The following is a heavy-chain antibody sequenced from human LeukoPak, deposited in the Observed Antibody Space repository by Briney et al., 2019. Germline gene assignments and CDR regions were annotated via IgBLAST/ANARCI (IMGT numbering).Heavy chain of an antibody. Sequence: GGSLRLSCEVSGFTVSAAYMNWVRQAPGKGLEWVSRLYPSDTSHYANSVKGRFSISRDDSKNILYLQMNGLRADDTAICYCARADYSDSGGGFDYWGQGTLVTVS. J-gene: IGHJ4*02. CDR1: GFTVSAAY. CDR2: LYPSDTS. D-gene: IGHD3-22*01. V-gene: IGHV3-53*01. CDR3: ARADYSDSGGGFDY.